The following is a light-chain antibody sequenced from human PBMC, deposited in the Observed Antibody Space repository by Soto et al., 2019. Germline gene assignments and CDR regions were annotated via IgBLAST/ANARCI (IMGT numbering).Light chain of an antibody. CDR1: QSVSSY. V-gene: IGKV3-11*01. J-gene: IGKJ4*01. Sequence: EIVLTQSPATLSLSPGVRATLSCRASQSVSSYLAWYQQKPGQAPRLLIYDASNRATGNPARFSGSGSGTDFTLTISSLEPEDFAVYYWQQRSNWPPEVTFGGGTKVEIK. CDR2: DAS. CDR3: QQRSNWPPEVT.